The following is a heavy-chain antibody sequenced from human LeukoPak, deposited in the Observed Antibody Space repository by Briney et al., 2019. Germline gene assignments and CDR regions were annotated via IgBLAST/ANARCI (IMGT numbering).Heavy chain of an antibody. CDR2: INHSGST. CDR1: GGSFGGYY. Sequence: PSETLSLTCAVYGGSFGGYYWSWIRQPPGKGREWIGEINHSGSTNYNPSLKSRVTISVDTSKNQFPLKLGSVTAADTAVYYCARAKGRIAVAGSLDYWGQGTLVTVSS. D-gene: IGHD6-19*01. J-gene: IGHJ4*02. V-gene: IGHV4-34*01. CDR3: ARAKGRIAVAGSLDY.